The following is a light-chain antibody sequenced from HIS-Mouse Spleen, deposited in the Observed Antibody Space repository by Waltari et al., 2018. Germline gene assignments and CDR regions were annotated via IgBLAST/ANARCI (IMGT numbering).Light chain of an antibody. Sequence: SYELTQPPSVSVSPGQTARITCSGDALPKQYASWYQDKPGQAPVLVIYKDSERPSGIPERLSGSSSGTTVTLTISGVQAEDEADYYCQSADSSGTGWVFGGGTKLTVL. V-gene: IGLV3-25*03. CDR3: QSADSSGTGWV. CDR1: ALPKQY. CDR2: KDS. J-gene: IGLJ3*02.